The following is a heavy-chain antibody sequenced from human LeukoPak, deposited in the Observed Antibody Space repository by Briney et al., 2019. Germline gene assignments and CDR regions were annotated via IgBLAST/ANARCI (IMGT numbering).Heavy chain of an antibody. J-gene: IGHJ4*02. CDR2: ITTSGSST. D-gene: IGHD3-16*02. V-gene: IGHV3-11*01. CDR1: GFSSSNYY. Sequence: GGSLRLSCASSGFSSSNYYMSWVRQAPGKGLEWISYITTSGSSTNYADSVKGRFTISRDNAKNSVVLQMNSLRTEDTAVYYCTRERRGSYHAFDYWGQGTLVTVSS. CDR3: TRERRGSYHAFDY.